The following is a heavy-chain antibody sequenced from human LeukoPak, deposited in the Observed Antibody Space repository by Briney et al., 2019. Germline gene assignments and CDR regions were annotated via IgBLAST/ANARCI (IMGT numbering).Heavy chain of an antibody. Sequence: GASVKVSCKASGYTFTSYDINWVRQATGQGLEWMGWMNPNSGNTGYAQKFQGRVTMTRNTSISTAYMELSSLRSEDTAVYYCASGYDRYYYYYGMDVWGQGTLVTVSS. V-gene: IGHV1-8*01. J-gene: IGHJ6*02. D-gene: IGHD5-12*01. CDR1: GYTFTSYD. CDR2: MNPNSGNT. CDR3: ASGYDRYYYYYGMDV.